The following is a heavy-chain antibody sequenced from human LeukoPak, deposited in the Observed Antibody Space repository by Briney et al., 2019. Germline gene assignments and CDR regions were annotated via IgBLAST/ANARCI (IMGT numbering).Heavy chain of an antibody. CDR1: GGSISSYY. V-gene: IGHV4-4*07. Sequence: SETLSLTCTVSGGSISSYYWSWIRQPAGKGLEWIGRIYTSGSTNYNPSLKSRVTMSVDTSKNQFSLKLSSVTAADTAVYYCARRRITMVRGVIKGRNFDYWGQGTLVTVSS. D-gene: IGHD3-10*01. J-gene: IGHJ4*02. CDR2: IYTSGST. CDR3: ARRRITMVRGVIKGRNFDY.